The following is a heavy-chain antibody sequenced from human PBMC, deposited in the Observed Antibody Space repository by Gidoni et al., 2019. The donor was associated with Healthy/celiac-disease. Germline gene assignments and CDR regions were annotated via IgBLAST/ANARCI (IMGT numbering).Heavy chain of an antibody. CDR3: ARDFWDSSSWYDLDY. Sequence: QVQLVESGGGVVQPGRSLRLSCAASGFTFRSYAMHWVRQAPGKGLEWVAVISYDGSNKYYADSVKGRFTISRDNSKNTLYLQMNSLRAEDTAVYYCARDFWDSSSWYDLDYWGQGTLVTVSS. J-gene: IGHJ4*02. CDR2: ISYDGSNK. CDR1: GFTFRSYA. D-gene: IGHD6-13*01. V-gene: IGHV3-30*04.